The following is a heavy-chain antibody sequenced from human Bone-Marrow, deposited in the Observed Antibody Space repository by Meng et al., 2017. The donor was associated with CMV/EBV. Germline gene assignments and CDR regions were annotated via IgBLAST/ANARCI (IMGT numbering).Heavy chain of an antibody. CDR2: TYYTGST. CDR1: DGSISNYY. J-gene: IGHJ4*02. CDR3: ARGRVYYYGSGTYYPLDY. V-gene: IGHV4-59*01. Sequence: SETLSLTCTVSDGSISNYYWNWIRQPPGKGLEWIGYTYYTGSTNYNPSLKSRVTISLDTSKNQFSLKLSSVTAADTAVYYCARGRVYYYGSGTYYPLDYWGQGTLVTVSS. D-gene: IGHD3-10*01.